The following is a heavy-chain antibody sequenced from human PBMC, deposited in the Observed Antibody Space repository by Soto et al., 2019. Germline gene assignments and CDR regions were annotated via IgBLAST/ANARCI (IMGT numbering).Heavy chain of an antibody. V-gene: IGHV3-30*18. Sequence: QVQLVESGGGVVQPGRSLRLSCAASGFTFSSYGMHWVRQAPGKGLEWVAVISYDGSNKYYADSVKGRFTISRDNSKNXXYLQMNSLRAEDTAVYYCAKEGYSSGWYRYNWFDPWGQGTLVTVSS. D-gene: IGHD6-19*01. J-gene: IGHJ5*02. CDR2: ISYDGSNK. CDR3: AKEGYSSGWYRYNWFDP. CDR1: GFTFSSYG.